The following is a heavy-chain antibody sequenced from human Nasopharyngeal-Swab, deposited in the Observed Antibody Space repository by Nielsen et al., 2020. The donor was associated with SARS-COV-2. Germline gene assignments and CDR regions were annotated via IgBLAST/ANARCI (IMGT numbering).Heavy chain of an antibody. CDR3: ARKYDGYNSRYHTFDI. Sequence: SVKVSCKASGGTFSSYDFIWVRQAPGQGLEWMGGIIPIFGTANYAQKFQGRVTITADESTSTAYMDLSSLRSEDTAVYYCARKYDGYNSRYHTFDIWGQGTMVTVSS. CDR2: IIPIFGTA. D-gene: IGHD5-24*01. CDR1: GGTFSSYD. V-gene: IGHV1-69*13. J-gene: IGHJ3*02.